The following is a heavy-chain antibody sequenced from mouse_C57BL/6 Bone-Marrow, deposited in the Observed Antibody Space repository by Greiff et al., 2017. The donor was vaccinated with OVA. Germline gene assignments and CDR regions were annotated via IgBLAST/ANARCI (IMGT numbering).Heavy chain of an antibody. V-gene: IGHV5-17*01. Sequence: EVMLVESGGGLVKPGGSLKLSCAASGFTFSDYGMHWVRQAPEKGLEWVAYISSGSSTIYYADTVKGRFTISRDNAKNTLFLQMTSLRSEDTAMYYCARRSYYGNYGYAMDYWGQGTSVTVSS. CDR3: ARRSYYGNYGYAMDY. J-gene: IGHJ4*01. CDR2: ISSGSSTI. D-gene: IGHD2-1*01. CDR1: GFTFSDYG.